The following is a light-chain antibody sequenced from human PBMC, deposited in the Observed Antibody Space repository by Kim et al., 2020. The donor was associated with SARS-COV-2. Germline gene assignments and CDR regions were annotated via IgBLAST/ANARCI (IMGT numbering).Light chain of an antibody. CDR3: QSYDSSLSGWV. J-gene: IGLJ3*02. V-gene: IGLV1-40*01. Sequence: VTIHCTGSSSNNGAGYDVLWYQQLPGTAPKLLIYGNSNRPSGVPDRFSGSKSGTSASLAITGLQAEDEADYYCQSYDSSLSGWVFGGGTKLTVL. CDR2: GNS. CDR1: SSNNGAGYD.